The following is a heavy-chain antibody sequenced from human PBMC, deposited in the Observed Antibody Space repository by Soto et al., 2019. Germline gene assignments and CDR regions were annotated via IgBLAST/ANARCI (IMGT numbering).Heavy chain of an antibody. J-gene: IGHJ6*02. CDR3: ARDAPLEARASRGMDV. CDR2: INPNSGGT. CDR1: GYTFTGYY. V-gene: IGHV1-2*02. Sequence: QVQLVQSGAEVKKPGASVKVSCKASGYTFTGYYMHWVRQAPGQGLEWMGWINPNSGGTNYAQKFQGRVTRTRDTAISTAYMELSRLRADDTAVYYWARDAPLEARASRGMDVWGQGTTVTVSS.